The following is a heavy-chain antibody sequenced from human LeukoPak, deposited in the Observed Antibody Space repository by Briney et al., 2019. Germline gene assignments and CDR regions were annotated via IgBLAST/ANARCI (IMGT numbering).Heavy chain of an antibody. V-gene: IGHV3-30*03. D-gene: IGHD4-17*01. J-gene: IGHJ3*02. CDR3: ARDLPKTTVTTDAFDI. CDR1: GFTFSSYS. CDR2: ISYDGSNK. Sequence: GGSLRLSCAASGFTFSSYSMNWVRQAPGKGLEWVAVISYDGSNKYYADSVKGRFTISRDNSKNTLYLQMNSLRAEDTAVYYCARDLPKTTVTTDAFDIWGQGTMVTVSS.